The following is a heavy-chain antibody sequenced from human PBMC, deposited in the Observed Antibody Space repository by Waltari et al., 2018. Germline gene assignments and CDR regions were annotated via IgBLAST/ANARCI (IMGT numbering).Heavy chain of an antibody. J-gene: IGHJ3*02. D-gene: IGHD7-27*01. CDR1: GFTFSSYS. Sequence: EVQLVESGGGLVQPGGSLRLSCAASGFTFSSYSMNWVRQAPGKGLEWVSYISSSSSTIYYADSVKGRFTISRDNAKNSLYLQMNSLRAEDTAVYYCARGDPLGAFDIWGQGTMVTVSS. V-gene: IGHV3-48*04. CDR3: ARGDPLGAFDI. CDR2: ISSSSSTI.